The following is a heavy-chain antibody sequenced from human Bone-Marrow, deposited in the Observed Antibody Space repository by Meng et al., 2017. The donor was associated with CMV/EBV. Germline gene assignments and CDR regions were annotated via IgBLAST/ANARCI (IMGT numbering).Heavy chain of an antibody. CDR2: INWNGGST. V-gene: IGHV3-20*04. J-gene: IGHJ5*02. Sequence: GESLKISCAASGFTFDDYGMSWVRQAPGKGLEWVSGINWNGGSTGYADSVKGRFTISRDNAKNSLYLQMNSLRAEDTALYYCARVGYDYVWGSYRPFDPWGQGTRVTGYS. D-gene: IGHD3-16*02. CDR1: GFTFDDYG. CDR3: ARVGYDYVWGSYRPFDP.